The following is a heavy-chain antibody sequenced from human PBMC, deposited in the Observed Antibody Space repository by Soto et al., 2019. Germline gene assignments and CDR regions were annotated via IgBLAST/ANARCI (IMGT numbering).Heavy chain of an antibody. J-gene: IGHJ4*02. CDR1: GFPFSSYA. Sequence: DVQLLESGGGLVQPGGYLRLSCAASGFPFSSYAMSWVRQAPGKGLEWVSGISGSDGTTNYADSVKGRFTISRVNSKNTVYLQMDSLRAEDTAVYYCAKVSYDYVWGTYPYCFDYWGQGSLVTVSS. CDR3: AKVSYDYVWGTYPYCFDY. V-gene: IGHV3-23*01. CDR2: ISGSDGTT. D-gene: IGHD3-16*02.